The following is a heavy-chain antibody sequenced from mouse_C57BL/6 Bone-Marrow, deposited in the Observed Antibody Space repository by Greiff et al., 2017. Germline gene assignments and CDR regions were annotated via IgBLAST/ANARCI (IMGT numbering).Heavy chain of an antibody. D-gene: IGHD1-1*01. Sequence: ESGPGLVKPSQSLSLTCSVTGYSITSGYYWNWIRQFPGNKLEWMGYISYDGSNNYNPSLKNRISITRDTSKNQFFLKLNSVTTEDTATYYCASYGSSPFDVWGTGTTVTVSS. J-gene: IGHJ1*03. CDR2: ISYDGSN. V-gene: IGHV3-6*01. CDR3: ASYGSSPFDV. CDR1: GYSITSGYY.